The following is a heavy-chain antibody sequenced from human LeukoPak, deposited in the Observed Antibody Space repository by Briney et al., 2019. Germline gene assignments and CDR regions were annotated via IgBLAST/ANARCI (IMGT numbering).Heavy chain of an antibody. J-gene: IGHJ4*02. CDR1: GFTVSSNY. D-gene: IGHD3-22*01. CDR3: ARGSYYYHSSGYDYYFDY. CDR2: IYSGGST. V-gene: IGHV3-53*01. Sequence: GGSLRLSCAASGFTVSSNYMSWVRQAPGKGLEWVSVIYSGGSTYNADSVEGRFTISRDNSKNTLYLQMNSLGAEDTAVYYCARGSYYYHSSGYDYYFDYWGQGTLVTVSS.